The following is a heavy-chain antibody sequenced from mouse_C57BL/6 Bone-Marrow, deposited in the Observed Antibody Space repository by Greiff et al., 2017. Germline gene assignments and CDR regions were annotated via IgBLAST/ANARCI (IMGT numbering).Heavy chain of an antibody. J-gene: IGHJ2*01. Sequence: EVNVVESGGGLVKPGGSLKLSCAASGFTFSSYAMSWVRQTPEKRLEWVATISDGGSYTYYPDNVKGRFTISRDNAKNNLYLQMSHLKSEDTAMYYCARERVYFDYWGKGTTLTVSS. V-gene: IGHV5-4*01. CDR2: ISDGGSYT. CDR1: GFTFSSYA. CDR3: ARERVYFDY.